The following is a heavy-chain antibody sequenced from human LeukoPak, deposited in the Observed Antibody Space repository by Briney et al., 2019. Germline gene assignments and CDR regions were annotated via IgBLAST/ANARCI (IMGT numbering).Heavy chain of an antibody. CDR2: ISAYNGNT. J-gene: IGHJ4*02. V-gene: IGHV1-18*01. D-gene: IGHD6-6*01. CDR3: ARAPLVREGPGDFDY. CDR1: GYTFTSYG. Sequence: GASVKVSCKASGYTFTSYGISWVRQAPGQGLEWMGWISAYNGNTNYAQKLQGRVTMTTDTSTSTAYMELRSLRPDDTAVYYCARAPLVREGPGDFDYWGQGTLVTVSS.